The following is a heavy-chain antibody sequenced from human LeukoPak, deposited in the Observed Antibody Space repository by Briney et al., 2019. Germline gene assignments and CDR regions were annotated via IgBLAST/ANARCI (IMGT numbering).Heavy chain of an antibody. CDR1: GFTFSSYA. J-gene: IGHJ4*02. CDR2: ISGSGGST. V-gene: IGHV3-23*01. Sequence: GGSLRLSCAASGFTFSSYAMSWVRQAPGKGLEWVSAISGSGGSTYYADSVKGRFTISRDNSKNTLYLQMNSLRAEDTAVYYCAKVSGCSYGLTAPLDYWGQGTLVTVSS. D-gene: IGHD5-18*01. CDR3: AKVSGCSYGLTAPLDY.